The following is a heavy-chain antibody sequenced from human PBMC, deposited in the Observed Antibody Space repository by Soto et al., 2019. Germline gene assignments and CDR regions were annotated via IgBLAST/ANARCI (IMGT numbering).Heavy chain of an antibody. D-gene: IGHD5-18*01. CDR3: ARCGYSYGPTPPLY. V-gene: IGHV4-31*03. J-gene: IGHJ4*02. Sequence: QVQLQESGPGLVKPSQTLSLTCTVSGGSISSGGYYWSWIRQHPGKGLEWIGYIYYSGSTYYNPSLTRRVTVSVATSKNQFSLKLSSLTAADTAMEHCARCGYSYGPTPPLYWGQGTLVTVSS. CDR2: IYYSGST. CDR1: GGSISSGGYY.